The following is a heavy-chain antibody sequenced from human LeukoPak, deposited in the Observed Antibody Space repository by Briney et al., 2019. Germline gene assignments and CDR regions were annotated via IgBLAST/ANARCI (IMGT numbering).Heavy chain of an antibody. CDR1: GFTFKDYW. V-gene: IGHV3-7*01. CDR3: ATYKNWVAGDV. Sequence: PGGSLSLSCAASGFTFKDYWMSWVRQAPGKGPEWVANINKEGNEEHFVDSVKGRFTVSRDNAKNSLFLQMNSLRVEDTAVYYCATYKNWVAGDVWGQGTTVSVSS. J-gene: IGHJ6*02. D-gene: IGHD7-27*01. CDR2: INKEGNEE.